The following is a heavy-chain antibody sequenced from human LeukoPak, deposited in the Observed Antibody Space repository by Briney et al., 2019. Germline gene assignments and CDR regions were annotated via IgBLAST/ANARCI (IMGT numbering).Heavy chain of an antibody. CDR3: ATRGVRGVIERGAEEGGPNWFDP. J-gene: IGHJ5*02. D-gene: IGHD3-10*01. CDR2: FDPEDGET. Sequence: ASVKVSCKVSGYTLTELSMHLVRQAPGKGLEWMGGFDPEDGETIYAQKFQGRVTMTEDTSTDTAYMELSSLRSEDTAVYYCATRGVRGVIERGAEEGGPNWFDPWGQGTLVTVSS. CDR1: GYTLTELS. V-gene: IGHV1-24*01.